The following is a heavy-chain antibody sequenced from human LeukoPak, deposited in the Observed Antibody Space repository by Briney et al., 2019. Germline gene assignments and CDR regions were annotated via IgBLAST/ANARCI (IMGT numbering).Heavy chain of an antibody. Sequence: GGSLRLXCAASGFTVSSNYMSWDRQAPGKGLEWVSVIYSGGSTYCADSVKGRFTISRDNSKNTLYLQMNSLRAEDTAVYYCARGLITIFGVVTPPDYWGQGTLVTVSS. CDR2: IYSGGST. D-gene: IGHD3-3*01. CDR1: GFTVSSNY. J-gene: IGHJ4*02. CDR3: ARGLITIFGVVTPPDY. V-gene: IGHV3-66*02.